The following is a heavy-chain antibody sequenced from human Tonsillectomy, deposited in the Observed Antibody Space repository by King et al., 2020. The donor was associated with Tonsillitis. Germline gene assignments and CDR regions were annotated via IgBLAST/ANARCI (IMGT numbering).Heavy chain of an antibody. V-gene: IGHV3-23*04. CDR2: ITDSGSKT. J-gene: IGHJ6*02. CDR1: GFAFSSYA. D-gene: IGHD1-26*01. CDR3: ARGSWGVGPYYGMDV. Sequence: VQLVESGGAWVQPGGCLRLSCAASGFAFSSYAMSCGRQAPGKGPEWVSAITDSGSKTYYADSVEGRLTVSRDNSKNTLYLQMNSLRAEDTAIYYCARGSWGVGPYYGMDVWGRGTTVTVSS.